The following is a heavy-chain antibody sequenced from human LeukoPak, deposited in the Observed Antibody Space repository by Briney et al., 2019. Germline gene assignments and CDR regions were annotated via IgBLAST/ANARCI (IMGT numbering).Heavy chain of an antibody. Sequence: GGSLRLSCAASGFTFSSYGMHWVRQAPGKGLEWVAVIWYDGSNKYYADSVKGRFTISRDNSKNTLYLQMNSLRAEDTAVYCCARESAVAGIFDYWGQGTLVTVSS. J-gene: IGHJ4*02. D-gene: IGHD6-19*01. CDR2: IWYDGSNK. CDR3: ARESAVAGIFDY. CDR1: GFTFSSYG. V-gene: IGHV3-33*01.